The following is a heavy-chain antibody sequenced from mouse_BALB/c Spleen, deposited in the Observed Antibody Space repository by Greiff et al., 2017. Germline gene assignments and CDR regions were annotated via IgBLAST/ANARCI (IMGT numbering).Heavy chain of an antibody. CDR1: GYTFTDYE. D-gene: IGHD2-14*01. Sequence: VQVVESGAELVRPGASVTLSCKASGYTFTDYEMHWVKQTPVHGLEWIGAIDPETGGTAYNQKFKGKATLTADKSSSTAYMELRSLTSEDSAVYYCTRSPRYDAYWGQGTTLTVSS. J-gene: IGHJ2*01. CDR2: IDPETGGT. V-gene: IGHV1-15*01. CDR3: TRSPRYDAY.